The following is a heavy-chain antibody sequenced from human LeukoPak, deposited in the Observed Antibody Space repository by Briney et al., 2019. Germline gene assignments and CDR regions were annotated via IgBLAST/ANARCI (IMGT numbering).Heavy chain of an antibody. CDR1: GFTFSSYW. V-gene: IGHV3-7*03. CDR3: ATPLDYYDSSGYHQGGD. J-gene: IGHJ4*02. Sequence: GGSLRLSCAASGFTFSSYWMTWVRQAPGKGLEWVANIKQDGSEKYYVDSVKGRFTISRDNAKNSLYLQMNSLRAEDTAVYYCATPLDYYDSSGYHQGGDWGQGTLVTVSS. D-gene: IGHD3-22*01. CDR2: IKQDGSEK.